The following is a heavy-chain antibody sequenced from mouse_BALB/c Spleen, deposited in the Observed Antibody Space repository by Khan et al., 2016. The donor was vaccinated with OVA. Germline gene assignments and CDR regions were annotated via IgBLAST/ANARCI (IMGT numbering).Heavy chain of an antibody. D-gene: IGHD1-1*02. J-gene: IGHJ2*01. CDR1: GYTFTSYW. Sequence: DLVKPGASVKLSCKASGYTFTSYWINWIKQRPGQGIEWIGRIAPGSGSIYYNEMFKDKATLTVDTSSSTAYIQLNSLSSEDSAVXFCPRAIGGKVPRDYWGQCTTLTVSS. CDR3: PRAIGGKVPRDY. V-gene: IGHV1S41*01. CDR2: IAPGSGSI.